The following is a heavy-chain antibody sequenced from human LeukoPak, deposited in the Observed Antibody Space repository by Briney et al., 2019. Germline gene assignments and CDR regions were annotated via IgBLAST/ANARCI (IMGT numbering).Heavy chain of an antibody. Sequence: GGSLRLSCAASGFTFSNYWMNWVRQAPGKGLEWVANIKKDGSEKYYVDSVKGRFTISRDNAKNSLYLQLNSLRADDTAVYYCARARSGYYSDYWGQGTLVTVSS. CDR1: GFTFSNYW. D-gene: IGHD3-3*01. CDR3: ARARSGYYSDY. CDR2: IKKDGSEK. J-gene: IGHJ4*02. V-gene: IGHV3-7*04.